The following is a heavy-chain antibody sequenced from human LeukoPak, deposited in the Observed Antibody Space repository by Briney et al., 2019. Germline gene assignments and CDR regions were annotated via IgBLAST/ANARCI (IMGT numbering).Heavy chain of an antibody. D-gene: IGHD3-10*01. CDR3: ARVWYYYGSGSSGFDY. CDR2: ISSSSSYT. Sequence: PGGSLRLSCAASGFTFSDYYMSWIRQAPGKGLEWVSYISSSSSYTNYADSVKGRFTISRDNAKNSLYLQMNSLRAEDTAVYYCARVWYYYGSGSSGFDYWGQGTLVTVSS. V-gene: IGHV3-11*05. J-gene: IGHJ4*02. CDR1: GFTFSDYY.